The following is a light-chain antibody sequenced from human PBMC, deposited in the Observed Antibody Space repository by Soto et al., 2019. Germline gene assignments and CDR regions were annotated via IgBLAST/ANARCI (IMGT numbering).Light chain of an antibody. CDR1: PGISSY. J-gene: IGKJ4*01. CDR2: AAS. CDR3: QQYYSYPLT. V-gene: IGKV1-8*01. Sequence: AIRMTQSPSSLSASTGDRVTITCRASPGISSYLAWYQQKPGKAPKLLIYAASTLQSGVPSRFSGSGSGTDFTLTISCLQSEDFATYYCQQYYSYPLTFGGGTKVESK.